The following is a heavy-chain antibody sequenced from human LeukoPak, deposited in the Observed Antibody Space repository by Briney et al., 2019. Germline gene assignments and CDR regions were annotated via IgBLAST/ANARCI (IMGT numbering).Heavy chain of an antibody. CDR3: ARDGYDYVWGSFGY. D-gene: IGHD3-16*01. CDR2: IYHSGST. J-gene: IGHJ4*02. Sequence: PSETLSLTCTVSGYSISSGYYWGWIRQPPGKGLEWIGSIYHSGSTYYNPSLKSRVTISVDTSKNQFSLKLSSVTAADTAVYYCARDGYDYVWGSFGYWGQGTLVTVSS. V-gene: IGHV4-38-2*02. CDR1: GYSISSGYY.